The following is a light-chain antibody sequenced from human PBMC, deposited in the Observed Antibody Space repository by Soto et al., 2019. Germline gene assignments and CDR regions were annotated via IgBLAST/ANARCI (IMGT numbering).Light chain of an antibody. V-gene: IGLV2-23*02. Sequence: QSALTQPASVSGSPGQSITISCTGTSSDVGSYNLVSWYQQYPGKAPKFIIYEVSKRPSGVSNRFSGSKSGNTASRTSSGLQAEDEADYYCCSYAGSTTHVVFGGGTKLTVL. CDR1: SSDVGSYNL. CDR2: EVS. CDR3: CSYAGSTTHVV. J-gene: IGLJ2*01.